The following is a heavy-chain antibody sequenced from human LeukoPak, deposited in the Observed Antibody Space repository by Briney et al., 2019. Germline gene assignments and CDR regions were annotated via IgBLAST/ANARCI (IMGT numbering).Heavy chain of an antibody. CDR3: ARDVAPRRGHFDY. Sequence: AGGSLRLSCAASGFTFSSYEMNWVRQPPGKGLEWIGEIYHSGSTNYNPSLKSRVTISVDKSKNQFSLKLSSVTAADTAVYYCARDVAPRRGHFDYWGQGTLVTVSS. V-gene: IGHV4-4*02. D-gene: IGHD2-15*01. CDR1: GFTFSSYEM. J-gene: IGHJ4*02. CDR2: IYHSGST.